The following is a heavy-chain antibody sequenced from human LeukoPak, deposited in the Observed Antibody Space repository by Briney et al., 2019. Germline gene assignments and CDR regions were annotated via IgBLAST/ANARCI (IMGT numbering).Heavy chain of an antibody. CDR3: ARDGSPQRFYDFWSGYYSWFDP. V-gene: IGHV3-23*01. CDR1: GFTFSSYA. D-gene: IGHD3-3*01. J-gene: IGHJ5*02. Sequence: GGSLRLSCAVSGFTFSSYAMSWVRQAPGKGLEWVSGISGSGTATYYADSVKGRFTISRDNSENTLLLQMNSLRDEDTAVYYCARDGSPQRFYDFWSGYYSWFDPWGQGTLVTVSS. CDR2: ISGSGTAT.